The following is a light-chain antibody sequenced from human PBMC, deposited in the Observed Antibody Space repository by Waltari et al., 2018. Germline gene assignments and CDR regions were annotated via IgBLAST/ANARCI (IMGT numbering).Light chain of an antibody. CDR1: SSDVGSYHY. Sequence: QSALTQPASVSGSPGHSTTISSTGTSSDVGSYHYVSWYQQHPCKAPKLSIYDFFERPSGVSNRFSGSKSGNTASLTISGLLAEDEADYYCNSYTGSSSWVFGGGTKLTVL. V-gene: IGLV2-14*01. J-gene: IGLJ3*02. CDR2: DFF. CDR3: NSYTGSSSWV.